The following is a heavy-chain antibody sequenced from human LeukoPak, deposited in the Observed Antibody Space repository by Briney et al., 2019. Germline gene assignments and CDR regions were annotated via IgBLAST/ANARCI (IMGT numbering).Heavy chain of an antibody. CDR3: ARGTVTAPDF. CDR2: ISSSSSYI. J-gene: IGHJ4*02. D-gene: IGHD4-17*01. CDR1: GYTFSSYS. Sequence: SCKASGYTFSSYSMNWVRQAPGKGLEWVSSISSSSSYIYYADSVKGRFTISRDNAKNSLYLQMNSLRADDTAVYYCARGTVTAPDFWGQGTLVTVSS. V-gene: IGHV3-21*04.